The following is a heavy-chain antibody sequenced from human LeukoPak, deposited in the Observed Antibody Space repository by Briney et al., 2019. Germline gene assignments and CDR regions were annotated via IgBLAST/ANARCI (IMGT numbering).Heavy chain of an antibody. D-gene: IGHD7-27*01. Sequence: SQTLSLTCTVSGGSISSGGYYWSWIRQHPGKGLEWIGYIYYSGSTYYNPSLKSRVTISVDTSKNQFSLKLSSVTAADTAVYYCARAPGGNYYYGMDVWGQGTTVTVSS. CDR3: ARAPGGNYYYGMDV. J-gene: IGHJ6*02. V-gene: IGHV4-31*03. CDR1: GGSISSGGYY. CDR2: IYYSGST.